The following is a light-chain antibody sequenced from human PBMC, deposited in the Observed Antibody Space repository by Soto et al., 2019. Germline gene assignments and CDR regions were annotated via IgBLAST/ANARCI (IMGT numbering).Light chain of an antibody. CDR1: SSDVGGYNY. CDR3: SSYVGSNNFYV. CDR2: EVS. V-gene: IGLV2-8*01. Sequence: QSALTQPPSASGSPGQSVAISCTGTSSDVGGYNYVSWYQQHPGKAPKLMIYEVSKRPSGVPDRFSGSKSGNTASLTVSRLQAEDEADYYCSSYVGSNNFYVSGTGTRVTVL. J-gene: IGLJ1*01.